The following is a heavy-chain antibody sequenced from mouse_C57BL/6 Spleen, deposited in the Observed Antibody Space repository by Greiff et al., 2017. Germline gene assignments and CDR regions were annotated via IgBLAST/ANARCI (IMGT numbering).Heavy chain of an antibody. Sequence: QVQLQQSGTELVKPGASVKLSCKASGYTFTSYWMHWVKQRPGQGLEWIGNINPSNGGTNYNEKFKSKATLTVDKSSSTAYMQLSSLTSEDSAVYYCARSDYYSWYFDVWGTGTTVTVSS. CDR3: ARSDYYSWYFDV. CDR1: GYTFTSYW. CDR2: INPSNGGT. D-gene: IGHD1-1*01. V-gene: IGHV1-53*01. J-gene: IGHJ1*03.